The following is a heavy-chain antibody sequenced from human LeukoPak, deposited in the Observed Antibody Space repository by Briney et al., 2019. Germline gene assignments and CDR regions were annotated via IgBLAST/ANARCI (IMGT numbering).Heavy chain of an antibody. CDR3: ATDRGLEGREYGSGSYYNY. CDR2: FDPEDGET. D-gene: IGHD3-10*01. CDR1: GYTLTELS. J-gene: IGHJ4*02. V-gene: IGHV1-24*01. Sequence: ASVKVSCKVSGYTLTELSMHWVRQAPGKGLEWMGGFDPEDGETIYAQKFQGRVTMTEDTSTDTAYMELSSLRSEDTAVYYCATDRGLEGREYGSGSYYNYWGQGTLVTVSS.